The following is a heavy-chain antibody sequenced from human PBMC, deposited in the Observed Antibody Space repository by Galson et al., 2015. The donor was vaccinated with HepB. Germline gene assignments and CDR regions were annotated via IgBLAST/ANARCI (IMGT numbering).Heavy chain of an antibody. CDR1: GYTFTNYD. CDR3: ARVSYYYYYMDV. V-gene: IGHV1-8*01. CDR2: MNPHTGNT. Sequence: SVKVSCKASGYTFTNYDINWVRQAAGQGLEWMGSMNPHTGNTDYAQKFQGRVTMTRDTSISTAYMELSSLRYEDTAVYYCARVSYYYYYMDVWGKGTTVTVSS. J-gene: IGHJ6*03.